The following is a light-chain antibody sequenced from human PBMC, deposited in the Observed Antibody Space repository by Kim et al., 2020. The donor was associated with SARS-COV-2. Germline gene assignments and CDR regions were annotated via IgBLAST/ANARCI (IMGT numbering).Light chain of an antibody. Sequence: QSVLTQPPSVSGAPGQRVTISCTGSSSNIGAGYDVHWYQQLPGTAPKLLIYGNSNRPSGVPDRFSGSKSGTSASLAITGLQAEDEADYYCQSYHSSLSGPSWVFGGGTQLTVL. CDR2: GNS. CDR3: QSYHSSLSGPSWV. J-gene: IGLJ3*02. CDR1: SSNIGAGYD. V-gene: IGLV1-40*01.